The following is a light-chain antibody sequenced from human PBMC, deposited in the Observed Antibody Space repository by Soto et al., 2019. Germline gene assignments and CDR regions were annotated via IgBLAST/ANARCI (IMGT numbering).Light chain of an antibody. CDR3: QQTYGSPVT. CDR2: SSS. CDR1: QAIGTY. Sequence: DIQMTQSPSSLSAFVGARVTITCRASQAIGTYLHWYQQKPGRAPKLLISSSSTLQTRVPSRFRGSASGTDFALTITSLQPEDFVSYFCQQTYGSPVTFGGGTRVE. V-gene: IGKV1-39*01. J-gene: IGKJ4*01.